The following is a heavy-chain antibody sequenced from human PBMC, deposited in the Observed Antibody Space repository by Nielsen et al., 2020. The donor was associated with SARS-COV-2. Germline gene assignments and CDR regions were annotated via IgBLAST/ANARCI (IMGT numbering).Heavy chain of an antibody. CDR3: ARGSLACSGGICYLDDAFDI. Sequence: LSLTCAASGFTFDDYAMHWVRQAPGKGLEWVSGISWNSGSIGYADSVKGRFTISRDNAKSTLYLQLNSLRAEDTAVYYCARGSLACSGGICYLDDAFDIWGQGTVVTVSS. D-gene: IGHD2-15*01. CDR1: GFTFDDYA. J-gene: IGHJ3*02. V-gene: IGHV3-9*01. CDR2: ISWNSGSI.